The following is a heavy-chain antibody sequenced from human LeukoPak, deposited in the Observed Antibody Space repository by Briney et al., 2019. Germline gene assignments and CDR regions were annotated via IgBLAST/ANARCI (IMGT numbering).Heavy chain of an antibody. CDR2: IKQNGEAN. J-gene: IGHJ4*02. CDR3: ARENWGTLDY. Sequence: PGGSLRLSCVVSGFKGYWMAWVRQAPRKGLEWLANIKQNGEANQYEDSVMGRFTVSRDNAKNSLFLQMDSLRVEDTAVYYCARENWGTLDYWGQGALVTVSS. D-gene: IGHD7-27*01. CDR1: GFKGYW. V-gene: IGHV3-7*01.